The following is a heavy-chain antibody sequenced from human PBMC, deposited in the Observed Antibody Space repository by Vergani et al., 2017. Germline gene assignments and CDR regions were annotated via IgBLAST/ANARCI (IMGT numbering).Heavy chain of an antibody. J-gene: IGHJ3*01. CDR1: GCTFSSYA. CDR2: IIPSFGTA. Sequence: QVQLVQSGAEVKKPGSSVKVSCKASGCTFSSYAISWVRQAPGQGLEWMGRIIPSFGTANYAQEFQGRVTITAYESTSTAYMELRSVVSEDSAVYYCARGAEGAFDFWGQGTMVTVSS. V-gene: IGHV1-69*18. CDR3: ARGAEGAFDF. D-gene: IGHD4/OR15-4a*01.